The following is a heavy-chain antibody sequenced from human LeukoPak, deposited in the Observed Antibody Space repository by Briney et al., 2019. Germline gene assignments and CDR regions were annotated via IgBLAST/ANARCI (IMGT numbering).Heavy chain of an antibody. D-gene: IGHD4/OR15-4a*01. Sequence: GGSLRLSCATSGFTFSSYSMNWVRQAPGKGLEWVSSISSSSSYIYYADSVKGRFTISRDNAKNSLYLQMNSLRAEDTAVYYCAKPIRANDVLFDYWGQGTLVTVSS. V-gene: IGHV3-21*01. CDR3: AKPIRANDVLFDY. J-gene: IGHJ4*02. CDR2: ISSSSSYI. CDR1: GFTFSSYS.